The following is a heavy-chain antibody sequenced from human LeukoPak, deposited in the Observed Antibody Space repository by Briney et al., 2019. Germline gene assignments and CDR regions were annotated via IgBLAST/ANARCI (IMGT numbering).Heavy chain of an antibody. Sequence: PSETLSLTCTVSGGYISSYYWTCIRQPAGKGLEWIGRIYNSGSTNYNPSLKSRVTISVDKSKNEFSLKVSSVTAADTAVYYCARGASAVSDTYIDLWGQGTLVTVSS. CDR1: GGYISSYY. CDR2: IYNSGST. J-gene: IGHJ5*02. D-gene: IGHD6-19*01. CDR3: ARGASAVSDTYIDL. V-gene: IGHV4-4*07.